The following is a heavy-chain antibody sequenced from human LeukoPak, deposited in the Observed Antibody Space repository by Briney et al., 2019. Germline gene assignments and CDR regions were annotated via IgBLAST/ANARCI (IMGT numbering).Heavy chain of an antibody. CDR2: IRNKAKSHTT. CDR3: ARDLAYSGRFYFDY. D-gene: IGHD5-12*01. J-gene: IGHJ4*02. V-gene: IGHV3-72*01. CDR1: GFTFSDHY. Sequence: PGGSLRLSCAASGFTFSDHYMDWVRQAPGKGLEWVGRIRNKAKSHTTEYAASVKGGFTISRDDSENSLYLQMSSLKTEDTAVYYCARDLAYSGRFYFDYWGQGTLVTVSS.